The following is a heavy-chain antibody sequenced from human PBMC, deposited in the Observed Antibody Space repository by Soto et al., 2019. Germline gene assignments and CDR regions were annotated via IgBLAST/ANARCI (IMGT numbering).Heavy chain of an antibody. V-gene: IGHV4-34*01. CDR2: INHSGST. J-gene: IGHJ6*02. D-gene: IGHD3-10*01. CDR3: ARGAGTWFGATGVYGMDV. Sequence: SLTCAVYGGSFSGYYWSWIRQPPGKGLEWIGEINHSGSTNYNPSLKSRVTISVDTSKNQFSLKLSSVTAADTAVYYCARGAGTWFGATGVYGMDVWGQGTTVTVSS. CDR1: GGSFSGYY.